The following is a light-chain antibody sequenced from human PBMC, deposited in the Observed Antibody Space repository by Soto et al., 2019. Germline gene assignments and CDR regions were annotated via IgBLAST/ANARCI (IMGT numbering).Light chain of an antibody. CDR3: QHYNNYPYT. V-gene: IGKV1-5*03. CDR1: QSISDW. CDR2: KAS. Sequence: DIQMTQSPSTLSASVGDRVTITCRASQSISDWLAWYQQKPGKAPKLLIYKASRLASGVPSRFSGSGSGTEFPLTINSLQPDDFSTYYCQHYNNYPYTFGQGSKLEIK. J-gene: IGKJ2*01.